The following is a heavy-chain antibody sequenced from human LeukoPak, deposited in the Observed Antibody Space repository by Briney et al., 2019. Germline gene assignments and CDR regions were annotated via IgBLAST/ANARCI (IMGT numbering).Heavy chain of an antibody. CDR3: ASPYLVTGYAFDI. D-gene: IGHD4-23*01. Sequence: GASVKVSCKASGGTFSSYAISWVRQAPGQGLEWMGGIIPIFGTANYAQKFQGRVTITTDESTSTAYMELSSLRSEDTAVYYCASPYLVTGYAFDIWGQGTMVTISS. CDR2: IIPIFGTA. V-gene: IGHV1-69*05. J-gene: IGHJ3*02. CDR1: GGTFSSYA.